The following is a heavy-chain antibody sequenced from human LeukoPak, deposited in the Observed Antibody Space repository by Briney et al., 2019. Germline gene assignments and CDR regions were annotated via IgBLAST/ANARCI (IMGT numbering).Heavy chain of an antibody. D-gene: IGHD3-22*01. CDR2: FDPEDGET. CDR3: ATDYYDSSGYGNFDY. J-gene: IGHJ4*02. V-gene: IGHV1-24*01. CDR1: GYTLTELS. Sequence: ASVKVSCEVSGYTLTELSMHWVRQAPGKGLEWMGGFDPEDGETIYAQKFQGRVTMTEDTSTDTAYMELSSLRSEDTAVYYCATDYYDSSGYGNFDYWGQGTLVTVSS.